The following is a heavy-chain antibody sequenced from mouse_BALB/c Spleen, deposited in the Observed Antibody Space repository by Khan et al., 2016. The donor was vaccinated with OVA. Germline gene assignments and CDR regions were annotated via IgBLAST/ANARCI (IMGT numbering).Heavy chain of an antibody. V-gene: IGHV1S136*01. J-gene: IGHJ4*01. CDR3: ARYGSSPYYAMDY. D-gene: IGHD1-1*01. CDR1: GYTFTSYV. Sequence: VQLQQSGPELVKPGASVKMSCKASGYTFTSYVMHWVKQKPGQGLEWIGYINPYNDGTKYNEKFKGKATLTSDKSSSTAYMELSSLTSEVSADYYCARYGSSPYYAMDYWGQGTSVTVSS. CDR2: INPYNDGT.